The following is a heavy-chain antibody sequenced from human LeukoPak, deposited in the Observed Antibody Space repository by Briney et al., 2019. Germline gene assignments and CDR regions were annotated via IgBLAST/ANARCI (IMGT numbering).Heavy chain of an antibody. V-gene: IGHV3-30*18. Sequence: GGSLRLSCAASGFNFSIYAMHGVRQAPGKGLEWVAVISYSGSSQYYADSVKGRVTLSRDNSKNTLFLQMNGLRTEDTAVYYCAKDQSYFDPSAYQGPIDYWGPGTLITVSS. CDR2: ISYSGSSQ. CDR3: AKDQSYFDPSAYQGPIDY. J-gene: IGHJ4*02. CDR1: GFNFSIYA. D-gene: IGHD3-22*01.